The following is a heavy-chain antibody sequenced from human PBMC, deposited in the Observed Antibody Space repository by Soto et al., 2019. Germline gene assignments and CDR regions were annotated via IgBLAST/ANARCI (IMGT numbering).Heavy chain of an antibody. CDR2: ISGGGSST. D-gene: IGHD4-17*01. Sequence: GGSLRLSCAASGFTFSHYAMNWVRQAPGKGLEWVSVISGGGSSTYYADSVKGRLTISRDNSKNTLYLQMNSLRAEDTAIYYCAKGGEYSDSYMGVWGKGTTVTVS. CDR1: GFTFSHYA. J-gene: IGHJ6*03. CDR3: AKGGEYSDSYMGV. V-gene: IGHV3-23*01.